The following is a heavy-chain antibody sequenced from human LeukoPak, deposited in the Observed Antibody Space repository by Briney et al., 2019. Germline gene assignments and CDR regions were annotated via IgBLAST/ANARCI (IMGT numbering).Heavy chain of an antibody. Sequence: TGGSLRLSCAASGFTFSSYSMNWVRQAPGKGLEWVSSISSSSSYIYYADSVKGRFTISRDNAKNSLYLQMNSLRAEDTAVYYCARVLDYYDSSGPAWFDPWGQGTLVTVSS. V-gene: IGHV3-21*01. D-gene: IGHD3-22*01. CDR1: GFTFSSYS. CDR2: ISSSSSYI. CDR3: ARVLDYYDSSGPAWFDP. J-gene: IGHJ5*02.